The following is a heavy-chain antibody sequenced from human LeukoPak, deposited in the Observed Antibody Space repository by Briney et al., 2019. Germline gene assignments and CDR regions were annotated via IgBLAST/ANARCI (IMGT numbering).Heavy chain of an antibody. Sequence: SVKVSCKASGGTFSSYAISWVRQAPGQGLEWMGGIILIFGTANYAQKFQGRVTITADESTSTAYMELSSLRSEDTAVYYCARGYCSGGSCYREEYYFDYWGQGTLVTVSS. J-gene: IGHJ4*02. CDR3: ARGYCSGGSCYREEYYFDY. CDR1: GGTFSSYA. V-gene: IGHV1-69*13. D-gene: IGHD2-15*01. CDR2: IILIFGTA.